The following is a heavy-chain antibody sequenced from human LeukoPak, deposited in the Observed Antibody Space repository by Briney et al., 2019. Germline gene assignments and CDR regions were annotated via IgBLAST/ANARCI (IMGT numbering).Heavy chain of an antibody. Sequence: PGGSLRLSYAASGFTFSSYSMNWVRQAPGKGLEWVASIGPTGSDRYHADSIKGRFTISRDNANNFLYLQMNSLRAEDTAVYYCATETNGRHYDYWGQGTLLTVSS. CDR3: ATETNGRHYDY. V-gene: IGHV3-21*06. CDR2: IGPTGSDR. J-gene: IGHJ4*02. CDR1: GFTFSSYS. D-gene: IGHD1-14*01.